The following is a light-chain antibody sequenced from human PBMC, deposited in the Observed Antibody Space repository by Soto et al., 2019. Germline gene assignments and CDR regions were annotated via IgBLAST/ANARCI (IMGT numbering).Light chain of an antibody. CDR2: EVS. Sequence: QSALTQPPSASGSPRQSVTISCIGTSSDVGGYNYVSWYQQHPGKAPKLMIYEVSRRPSGVPDRFSGSKSGNTASLTVSGLQAEDEADYYCSSYAGSNNYVFGTGTKVTVL. J-gene: IGLJ1*01. CDR1: SSDVGGYNY. V-gene: IGLV2-8*01. CDR3: SSYAGSNNYV.